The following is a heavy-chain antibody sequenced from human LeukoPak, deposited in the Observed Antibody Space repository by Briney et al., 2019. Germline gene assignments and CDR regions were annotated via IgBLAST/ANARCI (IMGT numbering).Heavy chain of an antibody. J-gene: IGHJ4*02. Sequence: SETPSLTCAVYGGSFSGYYWSWIRQPPGKGLEWIGEINHSGSTNYNPSLKSRVTISVDTSKNQFSLKLSSVTAADTAVYYCARGSQRKLSGTYYYWGQGTLVTVSS. V-gene: IGHV4-34*01. CDR1: GGSFSGYY. CDR3: ARGSQRKLSGTYYY. D-gene: IGHD1-1*01. CDR2: INHSGST.